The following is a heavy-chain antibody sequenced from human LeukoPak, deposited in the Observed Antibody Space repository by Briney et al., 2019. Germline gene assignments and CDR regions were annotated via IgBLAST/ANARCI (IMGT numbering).Heavy chain of an antibody. V-gene: IGHV4-61*02. CDR3: ARPIVVVPAIEFGDAFDI. J-gene: IGHJ3*02. CDR2: IYTSGST. D-gene: IGHD2-2*01. Sequence: SETLSLTCTVSGGSISSGSYYWSWIRQPAGKGLEWIGRIYTSGSTYYNPSLKSRVTISVDTSKNQFSLKLSSVTAADTAVYYCARPIVVVPAIEFGDAFDIWGQGTMVTVSS. CDR1: GGSISSGSYY.